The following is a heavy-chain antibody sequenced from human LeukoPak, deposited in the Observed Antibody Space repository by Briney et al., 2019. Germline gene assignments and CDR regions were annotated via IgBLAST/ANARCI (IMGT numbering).Heavy chain of an antibody. CDR1: GGSISSSSYY. D-gene: IGHD3-22*01. CDR3: ARVTGYMIEDYFDY. Sequence: SETLSLTCTVSGGSISSSSYYWGWIRQPPGKGLEWIGSIYYSGSTYYNPSLKSRVTISVKTSKNQFSLKLSSVTAADAAVYYCARVTGYMIEDYFDYWGQGTLVTVSS. CDR2: IYYSGST. J-gene: IGHJ4*02. V-gene: IGHV4-39*07.